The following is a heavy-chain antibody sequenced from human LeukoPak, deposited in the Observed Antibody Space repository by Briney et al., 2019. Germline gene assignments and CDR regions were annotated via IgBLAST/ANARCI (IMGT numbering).Heavy chain of an antibody. J-gene: IGHJ6*02. CDR1: GFTFSSYE. CDR3: ATPRPSISMVRGYGMDV. CDR2: ISSSGATT. Sequence: PGGSLRLSCAASGFTFSSYEMNWVRQAPGKGLEWVSYISSSGATTFYADSVKGRFTISRDNSKDTLYLQMNSLRAEDTAVYYCATPRPSISMVRGYGMDVWGQGTTVTVSS. D-gene: IGHD3-10*01. V-gene: IGHV3-48*03.